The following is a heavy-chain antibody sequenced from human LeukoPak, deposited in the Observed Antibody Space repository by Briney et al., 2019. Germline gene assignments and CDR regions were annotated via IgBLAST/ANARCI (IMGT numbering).Heavy chain of an antibody. Sequence: SETLSLTCSVSGGSISSYHWSWIRQPPGKGLEWIGYIYDSGSIDYNPSLKSRVTISVDTSKNQFSLKLSSVTAADTAVYYCASGGIAAAGTTDYYYYGMDVWGQGTTVTVSS. J-gene: IGHJ6*02. CDR1: GGSISSYH. CDR2: IYDSGSI. CDR3: ASGGIAAAGTTDYYYYGMDV. D-gene: IGHD6-13*01. V-gene: IGHV4-59*12.